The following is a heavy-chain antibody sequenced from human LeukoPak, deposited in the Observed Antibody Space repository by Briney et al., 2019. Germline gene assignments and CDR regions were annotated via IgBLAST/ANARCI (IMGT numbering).Heavy chain of an antibody. J-gene: IGHJ4*02. Sequence: GGSLRLSCAASGFTFSSYAMHWVRQAPGKGLEYVSAISSNGGSTYYANSVKGRFTISRDNSKSTLYLQMGSLRAEDMAVYYCARGISRRGYDYVWGSYRSPVDYWGQGTLVTVSS. D-gene: IGHD3-16*02. V-gene: IGHV3-64*01. CDR3: ARGISRRGYDYVWGSYRSPVDY. CDR2: ISSNGGST. CDR1: GFTFSSYA.